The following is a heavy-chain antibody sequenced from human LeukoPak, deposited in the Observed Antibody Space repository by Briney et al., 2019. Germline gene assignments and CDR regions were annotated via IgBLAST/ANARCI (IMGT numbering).Heavy chain of an antibody. J-gene: IGHJ3*02. Sequence: SVKVSCKASGGTFSSYAISWVRQAPGQGLEWMGRIIPILGIANYAQKFQGRVTITADKSTSTAYMELSSLRSEDTAVYYCARPGAPSYYDILTGYYSNDAFDIWGQGTMVTVSS. CDR3: ARPGAPSYYDILTGYYSNDAFDI. D-gene: IGHD3-9*01. CDR1: GGTFSSYA. V-gene: IGHV1-69*04. CDR2: IIPILGIA.